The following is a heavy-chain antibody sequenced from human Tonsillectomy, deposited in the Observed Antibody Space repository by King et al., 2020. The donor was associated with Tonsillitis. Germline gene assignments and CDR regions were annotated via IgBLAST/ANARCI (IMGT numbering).Heavy chain of an antibody. J-gene: IGHJ4*02. D-gene: IGHD2-15*01. CDR2: ISSSGTII. V-gene: IGHV3-11*01. Sequence: VQLVESGGGLVKPGGSLRLSCAASGFTFSDYYMSWIRQAPGKGLEWLSSISSSGTIITYADSVKGRFTVSRDNAKNSLYLQMNSLRAEDTALYYCARDISAPGSFYYFHYWGQGTLVTVSS. CDR3: ARDISAPGSFYYFHY. CDR1: GFTFSDYY.